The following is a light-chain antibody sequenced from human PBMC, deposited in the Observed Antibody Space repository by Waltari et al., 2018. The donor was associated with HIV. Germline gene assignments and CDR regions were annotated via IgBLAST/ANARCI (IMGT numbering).Light chain of an antibody. CDR1: SSDVGGYNY. J-gene: IGLJ1*01. Sequence: QSALTQTRSVSGSPGQSVTISCTGTSSDVGGYNYVSWYQQHPGKAPKLIIYDVTKRPSGVPDRFTGSKSGDTASLTMSGLQAEDEADYYCCSYAGSKTYAFGTGTKVTVL. CDR3: CSYAGSKTYA. V-gene: IGLV2-11*01. CDR2: DVT.